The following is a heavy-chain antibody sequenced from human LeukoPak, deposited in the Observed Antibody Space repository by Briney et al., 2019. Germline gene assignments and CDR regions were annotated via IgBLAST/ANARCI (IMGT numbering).Heavy chain of an antibody. J-gene: IGHJ3*02. D-gene: IGHD3-9*01. Sequence: GGSLRLSCAASGFTFSNAWMSWVRQAPGKGLEWVGRIKSKTDGGTTDYAAPVKGRFTISRDDSKNTLYLQMNSLKTEDTAVYYRTTDRPYYDILTGPPGAFDIWGQGTMVTVSS. V-gene: IGHV3-15*01. CDR2: IKSKTDGGTT. CDR1: GFTFSNAW. CDR3: TTDRPYYDILTGPPGAFDI.